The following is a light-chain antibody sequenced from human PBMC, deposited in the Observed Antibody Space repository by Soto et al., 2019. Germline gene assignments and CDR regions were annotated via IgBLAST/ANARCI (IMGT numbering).Light chain of an antibody. V-gene: IGLV2-23*01. CDR3: CSYAGGYNV. CDR1: SSDVGSYKF. Sequence: QSALTQPASVSGSPGQSITISCTGTSSDVGSYKFVSWYQQYPGKAPKLMIYEGSKRPSGVSDRFSGSKSGNTASLTISGLQAEDEADHFCCSYAGGYNVFGAGTKVTVL. CDR2: EGS. J-gene: IGLJ1*01.